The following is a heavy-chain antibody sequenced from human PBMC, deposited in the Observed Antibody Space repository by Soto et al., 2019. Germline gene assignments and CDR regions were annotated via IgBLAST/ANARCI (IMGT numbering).Heavy chain of an antibody. CDR3: ARTISSYSSSSGDYYYYMDV. CDR1: GGSISSYY. V-gene: IGHV4-59*08. Sequence: SETLSLTCTVSGGSISSYYWSWIRQPPGKGLEWIGYIYYSGSTNYNPSLKSRVTMSVDTSKNQFSLKLSSVTAADTAVYYCARTISSYSSSSGDYYYYMDVWGKGTTVTVSS. D-gene: IGHD6-6*01. CDR2: IYYSGST. J-gene: IGHJ6*03.